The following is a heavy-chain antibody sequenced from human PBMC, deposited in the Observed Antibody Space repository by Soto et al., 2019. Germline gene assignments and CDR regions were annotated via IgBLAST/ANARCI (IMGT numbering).Heavy chain of an antibody. CDR3: ARGRSSANVDP. CDR2: LIPIFGAA. CDR1: GGTFTNYV. Sequence: QVQLVQSGAEVRKPGASVKVSCKISGGTFTNYVISWLRQAPGQGLEWMGGLIPIFGAANLAQKFQGRVTITAEESTSTVNMELTSLTSEDTAVYYCARGRSSANVDPWGQGTLVTVSS. D-gene: IGHD6-6*01. J-gene: IGHJ5*02. V-gene: IGHV1-69*01.